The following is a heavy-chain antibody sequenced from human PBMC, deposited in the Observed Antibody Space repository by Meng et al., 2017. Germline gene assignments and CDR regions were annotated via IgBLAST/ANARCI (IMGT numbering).Heavy chain of an antibody. Sequence: EVQLAETGGGLIPPGGPLRLACTASCFSVTTSYMSWVRQAPGKGLEWVSVIYSGGSTYYADSVKGRFSISRDNSKNTLYLQMNSLRAEDTAVYFCARDSSSGWYHNYWGQGTLVTVSS. D-gene: IGHD6-19*01. CDR2: IYSGGST. J-gene: IGHJ4*02. CDR1: CFSVTTSY. CDR3: ARDSSSGWYHNY. V-gene: IGHV3-53*02.